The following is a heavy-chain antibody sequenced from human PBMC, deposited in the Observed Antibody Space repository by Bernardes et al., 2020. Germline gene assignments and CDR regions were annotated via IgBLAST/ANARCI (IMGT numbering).Heavy chain of an antibody. V-gene: IGHV1-2*06. CDR1: GYTFTGYY. CDR2: INPNSGGT. J-gene: IGHJ4*02. CDR3: AREDYYGSGSYYRDY. D-gene: IGHD3-10*01. Sequence: ASVKVSCKASGYTFTGYYMHWVRQAPGQGLEWMGRINPNSGGTNYAQKFQGRVTMTRDTSISTAYMELSRLRSDDTAVYYCAREDYYGSGSYYRDYWGQGTLVTVSS.